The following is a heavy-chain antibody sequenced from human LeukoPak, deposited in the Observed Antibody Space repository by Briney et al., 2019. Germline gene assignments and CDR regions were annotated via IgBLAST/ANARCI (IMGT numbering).Heavy chain of an antibody. CDR1: GFTFSSYW. J-gene: IGHJ5*02. D-gene: IGHD6-6*01. CDR2: IKQDGSEK. Sequence: GGSLRLSCAASGFTFSSYWMSWVRQAPGKGLEWVANIKQDGSEKYYVDSVKGRFTISRDNAKNSLYLQMNSLRAEDTAVYYCAKERVSYSSSSGTGPWGQGTLVTVSS. CDR3: AKERVSYSSSSGTGP. V-gene: IGHV3-7*01.